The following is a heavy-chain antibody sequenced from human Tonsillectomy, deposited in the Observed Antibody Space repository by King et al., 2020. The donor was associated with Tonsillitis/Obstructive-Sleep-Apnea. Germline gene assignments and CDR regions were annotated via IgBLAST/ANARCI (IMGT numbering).Heavy chain of an antibody. J-gene: IGHJ6*02. CDR1: GFTFSSYG. V-gene: IGHV3-23*04. CDR2: ISGSGGST. CDR3: AKALKVAVADKSYYYYGMDV. Sequence: VQLVESGGGLVQPGGSLRLSCAASGFTFSSYGMSWVRQAPGKGREWVSAISGSGGSTYYVDSVKGRFTISRDNSKNTLYLQMNSLRAEDTAVYYCAKALKVAVADKSYYYYGMDVWGQGTTVTVSS. D-gene: IGHD6-19*01.